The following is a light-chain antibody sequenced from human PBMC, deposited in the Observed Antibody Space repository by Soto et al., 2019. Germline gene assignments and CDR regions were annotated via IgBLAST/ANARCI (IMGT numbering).Light chain of an antibody. CDR1: QNVLYSSNNKNY. CDR2: WAS. V-gene: IGKV4-1*01. CDR3: KQSSSTPT. Sequence: DIVMTQSPDSLAVSLGDRATINCKSSQNVLYSSNNKNYLAWYQQKPGQPPKLLIYWASTRESGVPDRFSGSGSGTDFTLTISSLQAEDVAVYYCKQSSSTPTFGGGTKVEIK. J-gene: IGKJ4*01.